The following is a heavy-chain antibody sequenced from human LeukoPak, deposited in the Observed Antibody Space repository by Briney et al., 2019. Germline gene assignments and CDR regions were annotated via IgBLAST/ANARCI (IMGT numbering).Heavy chain of an antibody. Sequence: GASVKVSCKASGYTFTSYDINWVRQAAGQGLEWMGWMNPNSGNTGYAQKFQGRVTMTRNTSISTAYMELGSLRSEDTAVYYCAREGRMVYALDYWGQGTLVTVSS. V-gene: IGHV1-8*01. CDR2: MNPNSGNT. CDR1: GYTFTSYD. CDR3: AREGRMVYALDY. J-gene: IGHJ4*02. D-gene: IGHD2-8*01.